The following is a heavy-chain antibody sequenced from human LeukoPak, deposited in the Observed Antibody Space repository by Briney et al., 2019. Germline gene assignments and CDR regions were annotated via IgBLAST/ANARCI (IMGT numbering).Heavy chain of an antibody. Sequence: GGSLRLSCAASGFTFSSSAMGWVRQAPGKGLEWVSAISNNGGYTYYADSVQGRFTISRDNSKSTLCLQMNSLRAEDTAVYYCAKQLGYCSDGSCYFPYWGQGALVTVSS. V-gene: IGHV3-23*01. CDR2: ISNNGGYT. CDR3: AKQLGYCSDGSCYFPY. D-gene: IGHD2-15*01. J-gene: IGHJ4*02. CDR1: GFTFSSSA.